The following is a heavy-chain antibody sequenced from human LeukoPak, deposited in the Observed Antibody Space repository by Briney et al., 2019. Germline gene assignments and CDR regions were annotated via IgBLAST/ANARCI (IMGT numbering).Heavy chain of an antibody. V-gene: IGHV3-23*01. CDR3: ARWAGVTDQ. D-gene: IGHD5-18*01. CDR1: GFTFSSYA. J-gene: IGHJ4*02. CDR2: ISGSGVTT. Sequence: PGGSLRLSCAVPGFTFSSYAMSWVRQAPGKGLEWVSRISGSGVTTQYADSVKGRFTISRDNSKNTLYLQMNSLRAEDTAVYYCARWAGVTDQWGQGTLVTVSS.